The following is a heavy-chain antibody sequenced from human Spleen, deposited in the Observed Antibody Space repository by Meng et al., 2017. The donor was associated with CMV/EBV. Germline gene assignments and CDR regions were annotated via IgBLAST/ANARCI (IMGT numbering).Heavy chain of an antibody. J-gene: IGHJ4*02. CDR3: ARGIQLWSPLDY. V-gene: IGHV1-2*02. CDR2: INPNSGGT. D-gene: IGHD5-18*01. Sequence: ASVKVSCKASGYTFTSYYMHWVRQAPGQGLEWMGWINPNSGGTNYAQKFQGRITMTRDTSISTAYMELSRLRSDDTAVYYCARGIQLWSPLDYWGQGTLVTVSS. CDR1: GYTFTSYY.